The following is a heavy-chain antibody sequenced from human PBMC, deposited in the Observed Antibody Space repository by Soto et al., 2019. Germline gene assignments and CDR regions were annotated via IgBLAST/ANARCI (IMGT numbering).Heavy chain of an antibody. CDR2: ISTYNGNT. D-gene: IGHD3-22*01. CDR3: ARGPTDYSDTSANYFLDY. CDR1: GYTFITYG. Sequence: QVQLVQSGAEVKKPGASVKVSCKASGYTFITYGVSWVRQAPGQGLDWLGWISTYNGNTRYAERLQGRVTMTTDTTTNTAYMELRNLRSDDTAVYYCARGPTDYSDTSANYFLDYWGQGTLVTVSS. V-gene: IGHV1-18*01. J-gene: IGHJ4*02.